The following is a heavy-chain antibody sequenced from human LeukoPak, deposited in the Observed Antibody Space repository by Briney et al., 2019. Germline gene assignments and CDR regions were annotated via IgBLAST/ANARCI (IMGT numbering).Heavy chain of an antibody. CDR2: IHPSGST. CDR3: ARGPPPDFDY. CDR1: GGSISSGSYY. J-gene: IGHJ4*02. V-gene: IGHV4-61*02. Sequence: SETLSLTCTVSGGSISSGSYYWSWIRQPAGKGLEWIGRIHPSGSTNYNPSLKSRVTLSVDTSKNQFSLKLSSVTAADTAVYYCARGPPPDFDYWGRGTLVTVSS.